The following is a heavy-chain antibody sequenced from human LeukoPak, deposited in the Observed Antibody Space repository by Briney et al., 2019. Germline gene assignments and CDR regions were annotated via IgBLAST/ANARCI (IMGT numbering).Heavy chain of an antibody. J-gene: IGHJ2*01. CDR1: GYSISSGYY. D-gene: IGHD6-13*01. CDR2: IYHSGST. V-gene: IGHV4-38-2*02. Sequence: SETLSLTCTVSGYSISSGYYWGWLRQPPGKGLEWIGSIYHSGSTYYNPSLKSRVTISVDTSKNQFSLKLSYVTTADTAVYYCARIYYSSSYDYWYFDLWGRGTLVTVSS. CDR3: ARIYYSSSYDYWYFDL.